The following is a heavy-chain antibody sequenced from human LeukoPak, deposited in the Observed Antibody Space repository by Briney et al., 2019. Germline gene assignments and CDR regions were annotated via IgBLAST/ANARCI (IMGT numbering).Heavy chain of an antibody. CDR2: INPNSGAA. V-gene: IGHV1-2*02. CDR1: GFTFTGYL. CDR3: GRDRGIVGAGPFPDS. Sequence: ASVKVSCKTSGFTFTGYLIHWVRQTPGQGLEWMGWINPNSGAANHAQKFQGRVTLTRDTSTSTAYMELSGLSSDDTAVFYCGRDRGIVGAGPFPDSWGQGTLVTVSS. J-gene: IGHJ4*02. D-gene: IGHD1-26*01.